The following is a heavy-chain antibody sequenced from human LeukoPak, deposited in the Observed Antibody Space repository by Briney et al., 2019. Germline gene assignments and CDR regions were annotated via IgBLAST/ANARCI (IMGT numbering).Heavy chain of an antibody. CDR3: AKGSVSVVVPAVIPYY. Sequence: GGSLRLSCAASGFTFSSYWMSWVRQAPGKGLEWVANIKQDGSEKYYVDSVKGRFTISRDNSKNTLYLQMNSLRAEDTAVYYCAKGSVSVVVPAVIPYYWGQGTLVTVSS. D-gene: IGHD2-2*01. CDR2: IKQDGSEK. V-gene: IGHV3-7*03. CDR1: GFTFSSYW. J-gene: IGHJ4*02.